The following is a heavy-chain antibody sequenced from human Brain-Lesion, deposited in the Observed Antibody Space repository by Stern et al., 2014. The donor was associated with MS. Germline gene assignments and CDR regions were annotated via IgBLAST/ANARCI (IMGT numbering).Heavy chain of an antibody. CDR3: ARDQRGITIFGVVTDYYYLGMDV. J-gene: IGHJ6*02. Sequence: QVQLVQSGAEAKKPGASVKVSCKTSGYIFTGYYIHWVRQAPGQGLEWMAWINPNTGGTKYAQKFHGRVTMSRDTSISTAYVELSSLTSDDTAVYYCARDQRGITIFGVVTDYYYLGMDVWGQGTTVTVSS. V-gene: IGHV1-2*02. CDR1: GYIFTGYY. D-gene: IGHD3-3*01. CDR2: INPNTGGT.